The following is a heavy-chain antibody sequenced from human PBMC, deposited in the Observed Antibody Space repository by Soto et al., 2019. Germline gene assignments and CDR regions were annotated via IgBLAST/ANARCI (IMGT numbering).Heavy chain of an antibody. D-gene: IGHD2-15*01. CDR3: ARCYCSVGSCYACWHFDL. V-gene: IGHV1-18*01. Sequence: VKLVQSGADVKKPGASVKVSCQASGYTFTNYAISWLRQPPGQGLEGMGWISASTRNTDQPQTFQGRVTMTIDTSTNTANMELRSLRSDDTAVYYCARCYCSVGSCYACWHFDLWGRGTLVTVSS. CDR2: ISASTRNT. J-gene: IGHJ2*01. CDR1: GYTFTNYA.